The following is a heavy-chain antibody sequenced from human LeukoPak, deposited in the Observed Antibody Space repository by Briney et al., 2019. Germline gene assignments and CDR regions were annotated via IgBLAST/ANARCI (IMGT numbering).Heavy chain of an antibody. CDR2: IYSGGNT. V-gene: IGHV3-53*01. CDR3: ARDDSSGYFDY. J-gene: IGHJ4*02. CDR1: GFTVSSNY. Sequence: PGGSLRLSCAASGFTVSSNYMSWVRQAPGKGLEWVSVIYSGGNTYYADSVKGRFTISRDNSKNTLYLQMNSLRAEDTAVYYCARDDSSGYFDYWGQGTLVTVSS. D-gene: IGHD3-22*01.